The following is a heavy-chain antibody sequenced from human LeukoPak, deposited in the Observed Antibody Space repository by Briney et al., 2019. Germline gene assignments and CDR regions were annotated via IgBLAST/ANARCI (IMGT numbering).Heavy chain of an antibody. Sequence: GGSLRLSCAASGFTFSSYSMNWLRQAPGKGLEGVSSISSSSSYIYYADSVKRRFTISRDNAKNSLYLQMNSLRAEDTAVYYCATLGYCSGGSCYLGDYWGQGTLVTVSS. V-gene: IGHV3-21*01. J-gene: IGHJ4*02. D-gene: IGHD2-15*01. CDR1: GFTFSSYS. CDR2: ISSSSSYI. CDR3: ATLGYCSGGSCYLGDY.